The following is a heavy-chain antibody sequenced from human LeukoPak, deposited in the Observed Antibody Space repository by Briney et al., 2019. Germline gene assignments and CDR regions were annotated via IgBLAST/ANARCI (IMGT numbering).Heavy chain of an antibody. Sequence: SETLSLTCTASGGSISSSSYYWGWIRQPPGKGLEWIGSIYYSGSTYYNPSLKSRVTISVHTAKNQFSLKLSSVTAADTAVYYCARHEMTTVSFDYWGQGTLVTVSS. J-gene: IGHJ4*02. CDR1: GGSISSSSYY. CDR2: IYYSGST. CDR3: ARHEMTTVSFDY. D-gene: IGHD4-17*01. V-gene: IGHV4-39*01.